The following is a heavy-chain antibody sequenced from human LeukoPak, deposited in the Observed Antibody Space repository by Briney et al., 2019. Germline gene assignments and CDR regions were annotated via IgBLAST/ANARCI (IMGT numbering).Heavy chain of an antibody. CDR1: GFTFSNYW. CDR2: INSDGRST. CDR3: ARGTSTTFDY. D-gene: IGHD2/OR15-2a*01. J-gene: IGHJ4*02. V-gene: IGHV3-74*01. Sequence: PGGXLRLSXXASGFTFSNYWMHWIRQAPGKGLVWVSRINSDGRSTNYADSVKGRFTISRDNAKNTLYLQMNSLRAEDTAVYFCARGTSTTFDYWGQGTLVTVSS.